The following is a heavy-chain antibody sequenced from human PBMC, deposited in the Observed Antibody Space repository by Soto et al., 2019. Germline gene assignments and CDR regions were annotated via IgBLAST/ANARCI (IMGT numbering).Heavy chain of an antibody. J-gene: IGHJ4*02. CDR1: GFTFSSYS. V-gene: IGHV3-30*03. CDR3: ARDQGSGWTLFYYFDY. CDR2: ISYDGSNK. Sequence: VQLVESGGGLVQPGGSLRLSCAASGFTFSSYSMNWVRQAPGKGLEWVAVISYDGSNKYYADSVKGRFTISRDNSKNTLYLQMNSLRAEDTAVYYCARDQGSGWTLFYYFDYWGQGTLVTVSS. D-gene: IGHD3-22*01.